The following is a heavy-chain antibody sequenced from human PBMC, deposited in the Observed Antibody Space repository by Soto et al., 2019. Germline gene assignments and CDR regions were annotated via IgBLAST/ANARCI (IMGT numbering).Heavy chain of an antibody. CDR1: GFSFTSYA. V-gene: IGHV3-23*01. Sequence: EVPLLESGGGLVQPGGSLRLSCAASGFSFTSYAMTWVRQAPGKGLEWVSSITGNGDTIYYADSVKGRFTISRDNSKNTLYLQMDSLRGEDTAIYYCAKDKASGGYWGQGTLVTVSS. CDR3: AKDKASGGY. CDR2: ITGNGDTI. D-gene: IGHD2-15*01. J-gene: IGHJ4*02.